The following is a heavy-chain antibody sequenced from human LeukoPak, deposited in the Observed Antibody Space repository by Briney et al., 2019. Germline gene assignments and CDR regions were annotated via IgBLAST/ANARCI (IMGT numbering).Heavy chain of an antibody. CDR2: ISDSGGNT. V-gene: IGHV3-23*01. Sequence: GGSLRLSCAVSGFTFRNYGMGWVRRAPGKGLEWVSGISDSGGNTYYADSVKGRFTISRDNSRNTLYLQMNSPRAEDTAVYYCAILPGYSSGWYEVNYWGQGTLVTVSS. J-gene: IGHJ4*02. D-gene: IGHD6-13*01. CDR1: GFTFRNYG. CDR3: AILPGYSSGWYEVNY.